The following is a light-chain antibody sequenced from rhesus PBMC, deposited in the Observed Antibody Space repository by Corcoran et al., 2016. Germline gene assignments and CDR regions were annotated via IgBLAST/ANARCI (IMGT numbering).Light chain of an antibody. CDR3: YQHSGGYG. J-gene: IGKJ2*01. CDR1: QSVSDY. Sequence: QIILTQSPATLSLSPGERATLSCRARQSVSDYLAWYQQKPGQAPRLLIYGASNRATGIPDGFSGSGSGTDFTLTISSLEPEDVGVYHCYQHSGGYGFSQRTEVAIK. CDR2: GAS. V-gene: IGKV3-10*01.